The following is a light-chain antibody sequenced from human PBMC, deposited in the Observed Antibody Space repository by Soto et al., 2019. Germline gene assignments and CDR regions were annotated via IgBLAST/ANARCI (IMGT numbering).Light chain of an antibody. J-gene: IGKJ1*01. CDR2: GAS. CDR3: QQYGSSPQWT. Sequence: EIVVTQSPATLSLSPGERATLSCRASQSVSSSYLAWYQQKPGQAPRLLIYGASSRATGIPDRFSGSGSGTDFTLTISRLEPEDFAVYYCQQYGSSPQWTFGQGTKVDIK. V-gene: IGKV3-20*01. CDR1: QSVSSSY.